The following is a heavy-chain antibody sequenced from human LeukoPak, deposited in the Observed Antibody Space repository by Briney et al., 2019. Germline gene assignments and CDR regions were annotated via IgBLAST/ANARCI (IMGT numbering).Heavy chain of an antibody. CDR3: ARVGAFDYYYYGMDV. CDR2: IYSGGST. Sequence: GGSLRLSCAASGFTVSSNYMSWVRQAPGKGLEWVSVIYSGGSTYYADSVKGRFTISRHNSKNTLYLQMNSLRAEDTAMYYCARVGAFDYYYYGMDVWGQGTTVTVSS. CDR1: GFTVSSNY. D-gene: IGHD3-16*01. V-gene: IGHV3-53*04. J-gene: IGHJ6*02.